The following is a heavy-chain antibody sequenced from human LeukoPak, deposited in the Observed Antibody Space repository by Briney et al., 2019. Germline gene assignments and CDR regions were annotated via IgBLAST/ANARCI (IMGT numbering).Heavy chain of an antibody. Sequence: PGGSLRLSCAASGFTFSSYSMNWVRQAPGKGLEWVSSISSGSSFKYYSDSVKGRFTISRDNAKNSLYLQMNSLRAEDTAVYYCARGWPGDYWGQGTLVTVSS. V-gene: IGHV3-21*01. CDR3: ARGWPGDY. D-gene: IGHD5-24*01. CDR1: GFTFSSYS. CDR2: ISSGSSFK. J-gene: IGHJ4*02.